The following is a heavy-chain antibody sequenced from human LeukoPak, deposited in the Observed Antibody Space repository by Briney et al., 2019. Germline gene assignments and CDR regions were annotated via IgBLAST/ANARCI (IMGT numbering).Heavy chain of an antibody. CDR1: GGSISSINYY. Sequence: SETLSLTCSVSGGSISSINYYWGWLRQPPGRGLEWVGSISYSGSTYYKLSLTSRLTISEDTSKNQFSLKLTSVTAADTAVYYCARSPGAARSDYFDYWGQGSLVTVSS. V-gene: IGHV4-39*01. CDR3: ARSPGAARSDYFDY. J-gene: IGHJ4*02. D-gene: IGHD6-6*01. CDR2: ISYSGST.